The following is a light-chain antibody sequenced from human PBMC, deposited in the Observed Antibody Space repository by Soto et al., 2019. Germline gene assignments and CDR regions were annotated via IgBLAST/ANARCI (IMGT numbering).Light chain of an antibody. J-gene: IGKJ4*01. CDR2: WAS. Sequence: DIVMTQSPDSLAVSLGERATINCKSSQSVLYSSKNKNYLAWYQQKPGQPPKLLIYWASTRESGVPDRFSGSGSETDFTLTISSLQAEDVAVYYCQQYYTTPLLTFGGGTKVEIK. V-gene: IGKV4-1*01. CDR1: QSVLYSSKNKNY. CDR3: QQYYTTPLLT.